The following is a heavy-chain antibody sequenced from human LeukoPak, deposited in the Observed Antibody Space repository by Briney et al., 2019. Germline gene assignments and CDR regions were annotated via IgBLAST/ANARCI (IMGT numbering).Heavy chain of an antibody. CDR3: ARDRAYTSYDY. CDR2: INQDRSQK. Sequence: GGSLRLSCAAPAFIFRDFWIHWVGQAPGKGLEGVANINQDRSQKFYADSVAGRLTISRDTAQSSVHLQMNNLRVEDTAVYFCARDRAYTSYDYWGQGILVTVSS. CDR1: AFIFRDFW. J-gene: IGHJ4*02. V-gene: IGHV3-7*01. D-gene: IGHD3-16*01.